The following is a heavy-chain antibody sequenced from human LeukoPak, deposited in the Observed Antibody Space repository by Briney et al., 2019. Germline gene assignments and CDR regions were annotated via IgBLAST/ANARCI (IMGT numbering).Heavy chain of an antibody. D-gene: IGHD3-22*01. CDR3: AREAQQYYYDSSGYYDY. J-gene: IGHJ4*02. Sequence: PSETLSLTCTVSGGSISSYYWSWIRQPPGKGLEWIGYIYYSGSTNYNPSLKSRVTISVDTSKNQFSLKLSSVTAADTAVYYCAREAQQYYYDSSGYYDYWGQGTLVTVSS. CDR2: IYYSGST. V-gene: IGHV4-59*01. CDR1: GGSISSYY.